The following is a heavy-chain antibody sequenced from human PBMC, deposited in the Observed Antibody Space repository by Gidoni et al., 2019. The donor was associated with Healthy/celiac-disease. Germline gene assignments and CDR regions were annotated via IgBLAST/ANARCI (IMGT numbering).Heavy chain of an antibody. J-gene: IGHJ4*02. CDR1: GFTFSSYA. V-gene: IGHV3-30*04. D-gene: IGHD3-3*01. Sequence: QVQLVESGGGVVQPGRSLRLSCADSGFTFSSYAMHWVRQAPGKGLEWVAVISYDGSNKYYAESVKGRFTIARDNSKNKLYLQMNSLRAEDTAVYYCARDLQRITIFGVVAWWGQGTLVTVSS. CDR3: ARDLQRITIFGVVAW. CDR2: ISYDGSNK.